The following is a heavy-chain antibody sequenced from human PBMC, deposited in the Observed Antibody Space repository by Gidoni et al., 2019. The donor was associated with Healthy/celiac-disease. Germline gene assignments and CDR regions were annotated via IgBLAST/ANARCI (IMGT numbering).Heavy chain of an antibody. CDR1: GFTFSSYA. V-gene: IGHV3-23*01. D-gene: IGHD5-18*01. CDR2: ISGSGGST. CDR3: ATGLRGYSYPVRYDY. J-gene: IGHJ4*02. Sequence: EVQLLESGGGLVQPGGSLRLSCAASGFTFSSYAMSWVRQAPGKGLELVSAISGSGGSTYYADSVKGRFTISRDNSKNTLYLQMNSLIAEDTAVYYCATGLRGYSYPVRYDYWGQGTLVTVSS.